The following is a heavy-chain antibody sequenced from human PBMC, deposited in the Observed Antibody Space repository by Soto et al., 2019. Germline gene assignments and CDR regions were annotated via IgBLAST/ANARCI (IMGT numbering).Heavy chain of an antibody. Sequence: GGSLRLSCAASGFTFRTYGMHWVRQAPGKGLEWVALIWYDATDKYYADSVKGRFTISRDNSKNTLFLQMNSLRVEDTAMYYCARGSSHYYYYMDVWGEGTTVTVSS. CDR3: ARGSSHYYYYMDV. CDR1: GFTFRTYG. D-gene: IGHD6-13*01. J-gene: IGHJ6*03. V-gene: IGHV3-33*01. CDR2: IWYDATDK.